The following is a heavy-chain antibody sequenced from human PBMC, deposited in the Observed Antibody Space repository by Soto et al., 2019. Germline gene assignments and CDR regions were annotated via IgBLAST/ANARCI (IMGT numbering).Heavy chain of an antibody. D-gene: IGHD6-13*01. Sequence: GGSLRLSCAPSGFTFSSYWMSWVRQAPGKGLEWVANIKQDGSEKYYVDSVKGRFTISRDNAKNSLYLQMNSLRAEDTAVYYCARDRTRSPYSSSWYSDYYYMDVWGKGTTVTVSS. CDR1: GFTFSSYW. V-gene: IGHV3-7*01. CDR3: ARDRTRSPYSSSWYSDYYYMDV. J-gene: IGHJ6*03. CDR2: IKQDGSEK.